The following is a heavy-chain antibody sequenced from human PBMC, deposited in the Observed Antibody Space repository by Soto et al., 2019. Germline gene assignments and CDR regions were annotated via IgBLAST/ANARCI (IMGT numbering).Heavy chain of an antibody. D-gene: IGHD6-19*01. CDR3: ARAQAVAGTWGYY. CDR2: VNSDGSST. Sequence: EVQLVESGGGLVQPGGSLRLSCAASGFTFSTYWMHWVRQPPGKGLVWVSRVNSDGSSTSYADSVKGRFTISRDNAKNTLYLQMDSLRAEDTAVYYCARAQAVAGTWGYYWGQGTLVTVSS. V-gene: IGHV3-74*01. CDR1: GFTFSTYW. J-gene: IGHJ4*02.